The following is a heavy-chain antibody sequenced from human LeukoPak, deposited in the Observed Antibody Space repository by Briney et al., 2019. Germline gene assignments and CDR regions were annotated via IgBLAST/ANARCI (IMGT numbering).Heavy chain of an antibody. CDR3: SRGVIVGAAYFDY. CDR1: GFIFGDHG. J-gene: IGHJ4*02. D-gene: IGHD1-26*01. CDR2: IKTKTYGGTT. Sequence: GGSLRLPCTTSGFIFGDHGVSWFRQAPGKGPEWISFIKTKTYGGTTEYAASVKGRFTISRDDSTGIAYLQMDSLKPEDTAVYYCSRGVIVGAAYFDYWGQGTLVTVSS. V-gene: IGHV3-49*03.